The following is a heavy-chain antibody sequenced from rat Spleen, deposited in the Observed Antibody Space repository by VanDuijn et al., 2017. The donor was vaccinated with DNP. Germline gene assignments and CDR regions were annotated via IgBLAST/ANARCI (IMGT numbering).Heavy chain of an antibody. J-gene: IGHJ2*01. Sequence: QVQLKESGPGLVQPSQTLSLTCTVSGFSLTNYNVHWVRQPTGKGLEWMGIIWTGGSTHYNSALKSRLSISRDTSKSQVFLKMNSLQTEDIATYYCARDNSGLFDYWGQGVMVTVSS. CDR3: ARDNSGLFDY. CDR2: IWTGGST. D-gene: IGHD4-3*01. V-gene: IGHV2-30*01. CDR1: GFSLTNYN.